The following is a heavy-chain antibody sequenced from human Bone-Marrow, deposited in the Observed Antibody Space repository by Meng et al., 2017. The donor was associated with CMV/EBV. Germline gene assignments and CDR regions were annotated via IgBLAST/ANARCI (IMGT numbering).Heavy chain of an antibody. D-gene: IGHD3-10*01. CDR2: IYWNDDK. Sequence: LRLSCAASGFTFSSYGMSWVRQAPGKALEWLALIYWNDDKRYSPSLKSRLTITKDTSKNQVVLTMTNMDPVDTATYYCAHMPYGSGSYYSYYYYGMDVWGQGTTVTVSS. CDR1: GFTFSSYGMS. V-gene: IGHV2-5*08. J-gene: IGHJ6*02. CDR3: AHMPYGSGSYYSYYYYGMDV.